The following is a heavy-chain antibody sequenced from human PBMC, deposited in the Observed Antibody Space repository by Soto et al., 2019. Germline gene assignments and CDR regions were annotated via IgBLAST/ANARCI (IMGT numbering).Heavy chain of an antibody. CDR1: GFTFTSYA. V-gene: IGHV1-3*01. CDR3: ARVPPWGNSAGDYYIQHYDS. CDR2: INGGSGNT. Sequence: ASVKVSCKSSGFTFTSYAIHWLRQAPGQRPQWMGWINGGSGNTKYSQDFQGRVTFTRDTFATTAYLELSSLRSEDTAVYYCARVPPWGNSAGDYYIQHYDSWGQGTPVNVSS. J-gene: IGHJ4*02. D-gene: IGHD3-10*01.